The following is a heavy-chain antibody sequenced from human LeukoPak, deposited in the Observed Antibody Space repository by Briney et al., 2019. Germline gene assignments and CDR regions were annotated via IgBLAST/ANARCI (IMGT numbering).Heavy chain of an antibody. CDR3: ARDNGAGTLYYHYYMDV. V-gene: IGHV3-21*01. D-gene: IGHD1-14*01. CDR1: GFTFSNYA. CDR2: ICSSSRYK. Sequence: GGSLRLSCAASGFTFSNYAMSWVRQSPGKGLEWVSSICSSSRYKYYADSVKGRFTISRDNAKNSLYLQMNSLRDEDTAVYYCARDNGAGTLYYHYYMDVWGKGTTVTISS. J-gene: IGHJ6*03.